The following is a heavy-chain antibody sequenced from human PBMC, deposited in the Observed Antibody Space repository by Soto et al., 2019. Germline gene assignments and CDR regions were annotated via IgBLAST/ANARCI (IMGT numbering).Heavy chain of an antibody. V-gene: IGHV1-18*01. D-gene: IGHD1-26*01. Sequence: GASVKVSCKASGYTFTSYGISWVRQAPGQGLEWMGWISAYNGNTNYAQKLQGRVTMTTDTSTSTAYMELRSLRSDDTAVYYCARASGSSLYYYYGMDVWGQGTTGTVSS. CDR1: GYTFTSYG. CDR3: ARASGSSLYYYYGMDV. J-gene: IGHJ6*02. CDR2: ISAYNGNT.